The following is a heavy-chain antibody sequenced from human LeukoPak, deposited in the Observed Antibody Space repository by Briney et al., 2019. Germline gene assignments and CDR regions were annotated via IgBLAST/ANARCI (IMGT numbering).Heavy chain of an antibody. CDR2: ILYDGSNK. Sequence: PGGSLRLSCAASGFTFSNYAMYWVRQAPGKGLEWVAVILYDGSNKYYADSVKGRFTISRDNSKNTLYLQMNSLRAEDTAVYYCARSLAGYYYYYMDVWGKGTTVTVSS. V-gene: IGHV3-30-3*01. CDR1: GFTFSNYA. CDR3: ARSLAGYYYYYMDV. J-gene: IGHJ6*03. D-gene: IGHD2-15*01.